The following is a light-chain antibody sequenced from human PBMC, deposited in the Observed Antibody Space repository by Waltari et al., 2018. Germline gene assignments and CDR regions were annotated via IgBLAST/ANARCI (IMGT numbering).Light chain of an antibody. CDR2: SDH. CDR1: SSHIGCKY. CDR3: AAWDDSLSGWV. V-gene: IGLV1-47*02. Sequence: QSVLTQAPSASGTPGQRVTVSCSGSSSHIGCKYVYWFQHLPGTAPNLLMYSDHQRPSGVPDRFSGSKSGTSASLAISGLRSEDEADYYCAAWDDSLSGWVFGGGTKLTVL. J-gene: IGLJ2*01.